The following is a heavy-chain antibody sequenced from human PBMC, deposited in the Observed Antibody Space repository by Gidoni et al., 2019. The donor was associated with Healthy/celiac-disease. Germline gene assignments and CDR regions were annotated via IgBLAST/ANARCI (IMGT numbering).Heavy chain of an antibody. CDR2: SYSGGST. V-gene: IGHV3-53*01. Sequence: EVQLVESGGGLIQPGGSLILSCAASGFTVSSNYMSWVRQAPGKGLEWVSVSYSGGSTYYADSVKGRFTISRDNSKNTLYLQMNSLRAEDTAVYYCARDSEAPYWGQGTLVTVSS. J-gene: IGHJ4*02. CDR1: GFTVSSNY. CDR3: ARDSEAPY.